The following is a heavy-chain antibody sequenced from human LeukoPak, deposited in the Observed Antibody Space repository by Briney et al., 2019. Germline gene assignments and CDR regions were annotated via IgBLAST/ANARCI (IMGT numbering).Heavy chain of an antibody. D-gene: IGHD2-15*01. CDR1: GGSFSGYY. CDR2: INHSGST. V-gene: IGHV4-34*01. Sequence: SETLSLTCAVYGGSFSGYYWSWIRQPPGKGLEWTGEINHSGSTNYNPSLKSRVTISVDTSKNQFSLKLSSVTAADTAVYYCARSPRCSGGSCYASGLGLDYWGQGTLVTVSS. CDR3: ARSPRCSGGSCYASGLGLDY. J-gene: IGHJ4*02.